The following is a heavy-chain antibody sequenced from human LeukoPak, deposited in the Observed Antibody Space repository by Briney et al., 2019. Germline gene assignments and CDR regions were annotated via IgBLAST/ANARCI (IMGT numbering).Heavy chain of an antibody. D-gene: IGHD3-10*01. CDR3: ARGRSHGDGSGSYYDYFDY. J-gene: IGHJ4*02. CDR1: GYTFTNYG. CDR2: ISAYNSNT. Sequence: GASVKVSCKASGYTFTNYGISWVRQAPGQGLEWMGWISAYNSNTHYAQKFQGRVTMTTDTSTSTAYMELRSLRSDDMAVYYCARGRSHGDGSGSYYDYFDYWGQGTLVTVSS. V-gene: IGHV1-18*03.